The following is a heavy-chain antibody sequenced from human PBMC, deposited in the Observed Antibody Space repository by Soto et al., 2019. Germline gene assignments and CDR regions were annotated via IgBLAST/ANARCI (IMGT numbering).Heavy chain of an antibody. CDR1: GYIFTSYG. V-gene: IGHV1-18*01. Sequence: QVPLVQSGAEVKKPGASVKVSCKASGYIFTSYGISWVRQAPGQGLEWMAWISGYNGNTNYAQNVQGRVTMTTDTSTTTACMELRSLRSDDTAVYYCARVLPSGDYPLGYWGQGTLVTVAS. CDR3: ARVLPSGDYPLGY. CDR2: ISGYNGNT. D-gene: IGHD4-17*01. J-gene: IGHJ4*02.